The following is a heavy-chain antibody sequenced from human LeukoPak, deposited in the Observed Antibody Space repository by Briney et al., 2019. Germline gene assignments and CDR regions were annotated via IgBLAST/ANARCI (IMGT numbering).Heavy chain of an antibody. V-gene: IGHV3-11*04. CDR2: ISSSGSTI. J-gene: IGHJ6*02. CDR3: AKVVGYSRAGSSGYGMDV. D-gene: IGHD6-13*01. Sequence: AGGSLRLSCAASGFTFSDYYMSWIRRAPGKGLEWVSYISSSGSTIYYADSVKGRFTISRDNSKNTLYLQMNSLRAEDTAVYYCAKVVGYSRAGSSGYGMDVWGQGTTVTVSS. CDR1: GFTFSDYY.